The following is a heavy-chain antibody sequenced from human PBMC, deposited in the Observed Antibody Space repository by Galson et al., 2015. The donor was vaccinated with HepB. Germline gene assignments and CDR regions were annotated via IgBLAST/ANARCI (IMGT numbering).Heavy chain of an antibody. CDR1: GFTFSSYA. D-gene: IGHD6-19*01. CDR3: AREGIAVAGPFDY. CDR2: ISYDGSNK. J-gene: IGHJ4*02. V-gene: IGHV3-30-3*01. Sequence: LRLSCAASGFTFSSYAMHWVRQAPGKGLEWVAVISYDGSNKYYADSVKGRFTISRDNSKNTLYLQMNSLRAEDTAVYYCAREGIAVAGPFDYWGQGTLVTVSS.